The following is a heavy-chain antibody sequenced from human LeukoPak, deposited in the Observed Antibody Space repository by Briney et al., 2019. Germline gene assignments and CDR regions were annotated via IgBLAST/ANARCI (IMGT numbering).Heavy chain of an antibody. CDR3: AGAVRGRSGYYYFDY. V-gene: IGHV3-72*01. Sequence: PGGSLRLSCAASGFTFSDHYMDWVRQAPGKGLEWVGRTRDKANSYTTEYAASVKGRFTISRDDSKNSLYLQMNSLKTEDTAVYYCAGAVRGRSGYYYFDYWGQGTLVTVSS. D-gene: IGHD3-22*01. CDR2: TRDKANSYTT. CDR1: GFTFSDHY. J-gene: IGHJ4*02.